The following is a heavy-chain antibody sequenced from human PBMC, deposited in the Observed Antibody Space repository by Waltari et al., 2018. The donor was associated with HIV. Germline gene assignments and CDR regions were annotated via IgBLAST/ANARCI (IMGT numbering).Heavy chain of an antibody. CDR1: GFTFKNYA. D-gene: IGHD2-21*01. CDR2: VSESGDST. V-gene: IGHV3-23*01. Sequence: ELYLLESGGGLVQPGGSLRVSCGGYGFTFKNYAVSWVRQASGKGLEVFSSVSESGDSTYYADSVEGRFTISRDNSKNMLYLQMNGLRVEDTAVYYCAGEDDRGDFPWGQGTLVTVSA. J-gene: IGHJ5*02. CDR3: AGEDDRGDFP.